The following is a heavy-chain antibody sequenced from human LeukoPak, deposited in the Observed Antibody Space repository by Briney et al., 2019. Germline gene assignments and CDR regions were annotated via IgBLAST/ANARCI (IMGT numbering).Heavy chain of an antibody. CDR3: AKDRESGYAPYDMDV. J-gene: IGHJ6*02. V-gene: IGHV3-23*01. D-gene: IGHD5-12*01. CDR2: ISGSGGST. CDR1: GFTFSSYA. Sequence: GGTLRLSCAASGFTFSSYAMTWVRQAPGKGLEWVSTISGSGGSTFYADFVMGRSTISRDNSKNTLSLHMNSLRAEDTAIYYCAKDRESGYAPYDMDVWGRGTTVTVSS.